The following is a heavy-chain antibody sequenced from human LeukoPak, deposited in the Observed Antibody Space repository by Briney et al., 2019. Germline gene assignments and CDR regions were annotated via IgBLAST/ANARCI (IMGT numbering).Heavy chain of an antibody. CDR2: ISGSGGST. CDR3: AKDRGGTYYYDNGDSFLS. D-gene: IGHD3-22*01. CDR1: GFTFSSYA. Sequence: GGSLRLSCAASGFTFSSYAMSWVRQAPGKGLEWVSAISGSGGSTHYADSVRGRFTISRDDSKNTLYLQMNSLRAEDTAVYYCAKDRGGTYYYDNGDSFLSGGQGTLVTVSS. J-gene: IGHJ4*02. V-gene: IGHV3-23*01.